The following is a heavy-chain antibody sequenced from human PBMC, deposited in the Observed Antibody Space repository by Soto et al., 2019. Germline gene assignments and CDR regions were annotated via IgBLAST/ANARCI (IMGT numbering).Heavy chain of an antibody. CDR3: ARDLVVSSSSYYYYYLMYV. J-gene: IGHJ6*02. D-gene: IGHD2-2*01. CDR2: IIPIFGTA. CDR1: GGTFSSYA. V-gene: IGHV1-69*13. Sequence: SVKVSCKASGGTFSSYAISWVRQAPGQGLEWMGGIIPIFGTANYAQKFQGRVTITADESTSTAYMELSSLRSEDTAVYYCARDLVVSSSSYYYYYLMYVWGQGSTVTVSS.